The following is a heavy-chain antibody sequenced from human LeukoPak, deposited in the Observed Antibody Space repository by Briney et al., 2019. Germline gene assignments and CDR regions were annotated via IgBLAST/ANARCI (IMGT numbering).Heavy chain of an antibody. D-gene: IGHD3-10*01. CDR3: ARGRGEGRGISMVRGVRAPSYNWFDP. J-gene: IGHJ5*02. CDR1: GGSISSSTYY. Sequence: SETLSLTCTVSGGSISSSTYYWGWIRQPPGKGLEWIGSIYYSGSTYYNPSLKSRVTISVDTSKNQFSLKLSSVTDADTAVYYCARGRGEGRGISMVRGVRAPSYNWFDPWGHGTLVTVSS. CDR2: IYYSGST. V-gene: IGHV4-39*07.